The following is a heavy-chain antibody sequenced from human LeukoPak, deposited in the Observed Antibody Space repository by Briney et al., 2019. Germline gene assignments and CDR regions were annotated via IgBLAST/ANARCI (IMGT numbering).Heavy chain of an antibody. CDR2: IYPGDSES. J-gene: IGHJ5*02. CDR1: GYSFTSSY. Sequence: GESLKISCKGSGYSFTSSYIAWVRQMPGKGLEWMGIIYPGDSESTYSPSFQGQVTISADRSISTAYLQWSSLKASDTAMSYCARRAPVASSFDPWGQGTLVIVSS. V-gene: IGHV5-51*01. CDR3: ARRAPVASSFDP. D-gene: IGHD5-12*01.